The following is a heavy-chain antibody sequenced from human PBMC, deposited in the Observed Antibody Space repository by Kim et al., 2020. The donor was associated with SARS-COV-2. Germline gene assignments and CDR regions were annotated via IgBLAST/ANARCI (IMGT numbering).Heavy chain of an antibody. J-gene: IGHJ4*02. Sequence: SETLSLTCAVSGGSINGHYWSWVRQPPGKGLEWMGFIYYTGSTNYNPYLMGRVAMSVDTSKKQFSLRLNSVTAADTAVYYCARYLVATHNFDYWGQGTLVTVSS. CDR2: IYYTGST. V-gene: IGHV4-59*08. D-gene: IGHD5-12*01. CDR3: ARYLVATHNFDY. CDR1: GGSINGHY.